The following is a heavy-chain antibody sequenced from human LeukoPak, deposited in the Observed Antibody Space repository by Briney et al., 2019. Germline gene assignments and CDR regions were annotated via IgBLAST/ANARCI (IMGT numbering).Heavy chain of an antibody. V-gene: IGHV4-4*02. Sequence: PSETLSLTCAVSGGSISSSNWWSWARQPPGKGLEWIGEIYHSGSTNYNPSLKSRVTISVDKSKNQFSLKLSSVTAADTAVYYCARVNGDTAMVFDYWGRGTLVTVSS. CDR3: ARVNGDTAMVFDY. J-gene: IGHJ4*02. CDR1: GGSISSSNW. D-gene: IGHD5-18*01. CDR2: IYHSGST.